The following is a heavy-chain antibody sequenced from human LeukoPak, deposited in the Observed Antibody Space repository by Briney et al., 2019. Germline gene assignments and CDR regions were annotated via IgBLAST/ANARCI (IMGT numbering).Heavy chain of an antibody. J-gene: IGHJ4*02. D-gene: IGHD3-3*01. V-gene: IGHV4-38-2*01. Sequence: SETLSLTCAVSGYSISSGYYWGWIRQPPGKGLEWIGCIYHSGSTYYNPSLKSRVTISVDTSKNQFSLKLSSVTAADTAVYYCARWAGNSYYDFWSGYYLDYWGQGTLVTVSS. CDR1: GYSISSGYY. CDR2: IYHSGST. CDR3: ARWAGNSYYDFWSGYYLDY.